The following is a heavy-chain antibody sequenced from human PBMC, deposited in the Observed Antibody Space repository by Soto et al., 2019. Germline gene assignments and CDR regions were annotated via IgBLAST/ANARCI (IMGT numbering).Heavy chain of an antibody. J-gene: IGHJ4*02. Sequence: SETLSLTCTVSGSSINSSGYYWGWIRQPPGKGLEWIGSMFYGVSTYYNPSLKSRVTVSVDTSKNQFSLNLRSVTAADTAVYYCARLPSRHLVDYWGQGTLVTVSS. CDR2: MFYGVST. CDR1: GSSINSSGYY. V-gene: IGHV4-39*01. CDR3: ARLPSRHLVDY. D-gene: IGHD3-3*02.